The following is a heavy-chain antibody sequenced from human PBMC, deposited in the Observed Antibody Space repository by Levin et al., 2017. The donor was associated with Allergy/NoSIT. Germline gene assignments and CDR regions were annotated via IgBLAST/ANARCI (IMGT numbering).Heavy chain of an antibody. Sequence: LSLTCAASGFTFSSSDMHWVRQITGRRLEWVSAINTAGDTYYPGSVRGRFTISRENAKNSLYLQMNSLRVEDTAVYYCARAATAIAHYDYWGQGTLVTVSS. CDR3: ARAATAIAHYDY. D-gene: IGHD2-21*01. J-gene: IGHJ4*02. CDR1: GFTFSSSD. CDR2: INTAGDT. V-gene: IGHV3-13*01.